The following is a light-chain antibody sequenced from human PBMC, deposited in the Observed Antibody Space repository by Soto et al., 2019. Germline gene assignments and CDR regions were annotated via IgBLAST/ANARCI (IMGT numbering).Light chain of an antibody. CDR1: SSDVGGYNY. Sequence: QSVLTQPRSVSGSPGQSVTISCTGTSSDVGGYNYISWYQQHPGKAPKVMIYEVSKRPSGVPDRFSGSKSGNTASLTISGLHTEDEADYYCCSYAGSYTYVFGTGTKVTVL. CDR2: EVS. J-gene: IGLJ1*01. CDR3: CSYAGSYTYV. V-gene: IGLV2-11*01.